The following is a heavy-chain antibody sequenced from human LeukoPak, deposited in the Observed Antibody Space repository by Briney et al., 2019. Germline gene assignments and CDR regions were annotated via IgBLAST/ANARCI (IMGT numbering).Heavy chain of an antibody. Sequence: SETLSLTCTVSGGSISSSSYYWGWIRQPPGKGLEWIGSIYYSGSTYYNPSLKSRVTISVDTSKNQFSLKLSSVTAADTAVPYCARQVATTKVAFDYWGQGTLVTVSS. V-gene: IGHV4-39*01. CDR3: ARQVATTKVAFDY. D-gene: IGHD5-24*01. CDR2: IYYSGST. CDR1: GGSISSSSYY. J-gene: IGHJ4*02.